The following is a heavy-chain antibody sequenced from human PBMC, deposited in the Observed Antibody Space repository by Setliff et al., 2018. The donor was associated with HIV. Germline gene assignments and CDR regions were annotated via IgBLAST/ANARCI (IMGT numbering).Heavy chain of an antibody. CDR2: IYHSGST. Sequence: SETLSLTGTVSGYSISSRYYWGWIRQSPGKGLEWIGSIYHSGSTQYNPSLKSRVTISVDTPKNQFSLKLSSVTAADTAVYYCASSPAWRSDYGLHTFDYWGQGTLVTVSS. CDR1: GYSISSRYY. J-gene: IGHJ4*02. D-gene: IGHD4-17*01. V-gene: IGHV4-38-2*02. CDR3: ASSPAWRSDYGLHTFDY.